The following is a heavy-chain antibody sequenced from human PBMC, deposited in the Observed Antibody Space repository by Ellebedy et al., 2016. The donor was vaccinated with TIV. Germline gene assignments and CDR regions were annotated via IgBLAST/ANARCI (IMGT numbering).Heavy chain of an antibody. J-gene: IGHJ6*03. CDR1: GDSISPYY. Sequence: MPSETLSLTCTVSGDSISPYYWNRIRQPPGKGLEWIGYIHYSGSANYNPSLKSRVTISVDTSKNQFSLNLSSVTAADTAMYNCARQHDPQYNNYMDVWGQGTTVTVSS. CDR3: ARQHDPQYNNYMDV. CDR2: IHYSGSA. V-gene: IGHV4-59*01.